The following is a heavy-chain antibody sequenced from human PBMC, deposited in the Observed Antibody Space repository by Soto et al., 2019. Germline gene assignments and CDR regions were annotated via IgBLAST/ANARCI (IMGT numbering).Heavy chain of an antibody. Sequence: QVQLQESGPGLVKPSQTLSLTCTVSGGSISSGDYYWSWIRQPPGKGLEWIGYIYYSGSTYYNPSLKSRVTISVDTSKNQFSLKLSSVTAADTAVYYCARVCTSARQGSYYFDYWGQGTLVTVSS. CDR1: GGSISSGDYY. CDR2: IYYSGST. CDR3: ARVCTSARQGSYYFDY. J-gene: IGHJ4*02. V-gene: IGHV4-30-4*01. D-gene: IGHD2-2*01.